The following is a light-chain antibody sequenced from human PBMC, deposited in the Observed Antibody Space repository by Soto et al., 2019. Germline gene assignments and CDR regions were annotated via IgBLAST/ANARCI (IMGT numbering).Light chain of an antibody. CDR3: QQYNSYST. CDR1: QSISSW. V-gene: IGKV1-5*01. CDR2: DAS. Sequence: DIQMTQSPSTLSASVGDRVTITCRASQSISSWLAWYQQKPGKAPKLLIYDASSLESGVPSRFSGSGSGTEFTLTISSLQPDDFATYYCQQYNSYSTFGQGTKGGNQT. J-gene: IGKJ1*01.